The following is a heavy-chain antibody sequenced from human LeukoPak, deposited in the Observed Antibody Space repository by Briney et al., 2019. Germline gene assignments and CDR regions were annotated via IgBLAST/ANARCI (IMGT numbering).Heavy chain of an antibody. CDR1: GGSFSGYY. J-gene: IGHJ4*02. CDR2: INHSGST. V-gene: IGHV4-34*01. CDR3: ASSFGQYYGGYFDY. Sequence: SETLSLTCAVYGGSFSGYYWSWIRQPPGKGLEWIGEINHSGSTNYNPSLKSRVTISVDTSKNQFSLKLSSVTAADTAVYYCASSFGQYYGGYFDYWGQGTLVTVSS. D-gene: IGHD4-23*01.